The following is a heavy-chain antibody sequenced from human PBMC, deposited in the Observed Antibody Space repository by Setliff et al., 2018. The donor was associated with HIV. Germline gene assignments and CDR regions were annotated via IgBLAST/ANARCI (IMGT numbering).Heavy chain of an antibody. CDR3: ARDAGYSGSAWNY. CDR2: FDPEDGET. Sequence: ASVKVSCKASGYTLSHYFMHWVRQAPGQGLEWMGGFDPEDGETIYAQKFQGRVTMTEDTSTDTAYMELSRLRSEDTAMYYCARDAGYSGSAWNYWGQGTRVTVS. CDR1: GYTLSHYF. V-gene: IGHV1-24*01. J-gene: IGHJ4*02. D-gene: IGHD5-12*01.